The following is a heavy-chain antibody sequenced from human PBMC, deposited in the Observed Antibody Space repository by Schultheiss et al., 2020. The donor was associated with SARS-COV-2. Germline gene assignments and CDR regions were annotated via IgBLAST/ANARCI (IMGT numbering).Heavy chain of an antibody. V-gene: IGHV3-11*04. CDR2: ISGSGGTT. J-gene: IGHJ3*02. CDR3: AKHLDSVGSGVFDI. CDR1: YY. D-gene: IGHD1-26*01. Sequence: YYWGWIRQPPGKGLEWVSAISGSGGTTYYADSVKGRFTISRDNAKNSLYLQMDSLRAEDTAVYYCAKHLDSVGSGVFDIWGQGTMVTVSS.